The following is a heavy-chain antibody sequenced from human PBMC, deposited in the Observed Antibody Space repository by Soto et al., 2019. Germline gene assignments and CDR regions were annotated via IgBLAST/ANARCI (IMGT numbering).Heavy chain of an antibody. CDR3: ARQIDCSSTSCYQV. Sequence: PVESLKISCKGFGYSFTSYWISWVRQMPGKGLEWMGRIDPSDSYTNYSPSFQGHVTISADKSISTAYLQWSSLKASDTAMYYCARQIDCSSTSCYQVWGQGTTVTVSS. CDR1: GYSFTSYW. D-gene: IGHD2-2*01. CDR2: IDPSDSYT. V-gene: IGHV5-10-1*01. J-gene: IGHJ6*02.